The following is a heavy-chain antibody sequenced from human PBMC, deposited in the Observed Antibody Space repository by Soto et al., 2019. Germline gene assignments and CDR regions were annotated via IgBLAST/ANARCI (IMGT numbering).Heavy chain of an antibody. CDR2: IYYSGST. CDR3: ARHIPIDNILGFDY. D-gene: IGHD2-21*01. CDR1: GGSISSGGYY. V-gene: IGHV4-31*03. J-gene: IGHJ4*01. Sequence: SETLSLTCTVSGGSISSGGYYWSWIRQHPGKGLEWIGYIYYSGSTYYNPSLKSRVTISVDTSKNQFSLKLTSVTAADTAVFYCARHIPIDNILGFDYWGHGTLVTVSS.